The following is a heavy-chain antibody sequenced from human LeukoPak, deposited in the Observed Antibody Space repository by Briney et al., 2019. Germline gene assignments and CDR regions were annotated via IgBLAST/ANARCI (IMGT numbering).Heavy chain of an antibody. J-gene: IGHJ4*02. CDR2: IRYDGSKI. CDR1: GFTFSSYG. D-gene: IGHD6-13*01. CDR3: ARDRDSSSWSSRRVGDYFDY. V-gene: IGHV3-30*02. Sequence: GGPLRLSCAASGFTFSSYGMQWVRQAPGKGLEWVAFIRYDGSKIYYADSVKGRFTISRDNSKNMLYLQMNNLRAEDTAVYYCARDRDSSSWSSRRVGDYFDYWGQGTLVTVSS.